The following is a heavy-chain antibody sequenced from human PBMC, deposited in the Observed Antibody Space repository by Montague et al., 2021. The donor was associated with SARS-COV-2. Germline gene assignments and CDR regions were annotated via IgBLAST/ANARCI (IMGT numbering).Heavy chain of an antibody. CDR3: AKDFDYYDSSGYFDY. CDR1: GFTFGDHA. V-gene: IGHV3-9*01. J-gene: IGHJ4*02. D-gene: IGHD3-22*01. CDR2: ITWDSATL. Sequence: SLRLSCAASGFTFGDHAVHWVRQAPGKGPEWVSGITWDSATLGYADSVKGRFTISRDNAKNSLYLQMNSLRAEDTALYYCAKDFDYYDSSGYFDYWGQGTLVTVSS.